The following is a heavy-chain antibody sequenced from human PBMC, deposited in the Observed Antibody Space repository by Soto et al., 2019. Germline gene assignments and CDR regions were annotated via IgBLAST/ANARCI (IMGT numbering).Heavy chain of an antibody. J-gene: IGHJ4*02. D-gene: IGHD7-27*01. CDR2: IYNSGST. CDR3: ARGPAGDKVDY. CDR1: GDSVNNGRYY. Sequence: LSLTCSVSGDSVNNGRYYWSWIRQTPGKGLEWIGHIYNSGSTYSNPSLRSRITISVDTSKNQFSLKLSSVTAADTAVYYCARGPAGDKVDYWGQGTLVTVSS. V-gene: IGHV4-30-4*08.